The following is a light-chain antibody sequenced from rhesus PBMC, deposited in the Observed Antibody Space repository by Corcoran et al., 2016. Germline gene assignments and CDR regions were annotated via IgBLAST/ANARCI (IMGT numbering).Light chain of an antibody. CDR3: LRYSSSPWT. J-gene: IGKJ1*01. Sequence: DIQMTQSPSSLSASVGDTVTITCRASQSISSWLDWYQQKPGKAPKLLIYTESSLQSGAPSRFRGSGSGTDFTLTISSLQPEDFATYYCLRYSSSPWTFGQGTKVEIK. V-gene: IGKV1-22*01. CDR2: TES. CDR1: QSISSW.